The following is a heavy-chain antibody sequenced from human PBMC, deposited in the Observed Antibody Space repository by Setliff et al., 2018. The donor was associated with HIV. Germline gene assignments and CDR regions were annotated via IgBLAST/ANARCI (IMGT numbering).Heavy chain of an antibody. D-gene: IGHD2-15*01. CDR3: ARQRVVATTKLDAFDI. Sequence: GESLKISCKASGYTFTNYWIGWVRQLPGKGLEWMGIFYPGDSDARYSPSFQGQITFSADKSVTTAYLQWSSLRASETAMYYCARQRVVATTKLDAFDIWGQGTMVTVSS. J-gene: IGHJ3*02. CDR1: GYTFTNYW. V-gene: IGHV5-51*01. CDR2: FYPGDSDA.